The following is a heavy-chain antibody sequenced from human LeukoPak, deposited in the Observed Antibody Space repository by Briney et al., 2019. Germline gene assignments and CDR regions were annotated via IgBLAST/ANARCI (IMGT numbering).Heavy chain of an antibody. D-gene: IGHD2-15*01. CDR1: GGSISSYY. Sequence: PSETLSLTCTVSGGSISSYYWSWIRQPAGKGLEWIGRIYTSGSTNYNPSLKSRATMSVDTSKNQFSLKPSSVTAADTAVYYCARVLVIAATPTEVNNWFDPWGQGTLVTVSS. V-gene: IGHV4-4*07. CDR3: ARVLVIAATPTEVNNWFDP. J-gene: IGHJ5*02. CDR2: IYTSGST.